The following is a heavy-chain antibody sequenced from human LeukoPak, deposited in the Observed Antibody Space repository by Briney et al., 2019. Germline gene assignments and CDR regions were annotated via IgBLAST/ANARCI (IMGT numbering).Heavy chain of an antibody. Sequence: GASVKVSCKASGYTFTSYGISWVRQAPGQGLEWMGWISAYNGNTNYAQKLQGRVTMTTDTSTSTAYMELRSLRSDDTAVYYCAKAPRVTTTEVTWFDPWGQGTLVTVSS. D-gene: IGHD4-11*01. V-gene: IGHV1-18*01. CDR1: GYTFTSYG. CDR3: AKAPRVTTTEVTWFDP. J-gene: IGHJ5*02. CDR2: ISAYNGNT.